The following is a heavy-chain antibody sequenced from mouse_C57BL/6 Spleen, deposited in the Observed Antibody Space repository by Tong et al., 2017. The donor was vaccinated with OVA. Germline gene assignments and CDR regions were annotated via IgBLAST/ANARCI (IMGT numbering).Heavy chain of an antibody. CDR2: IYPGDGDT. D-gene: IGHD2-3*01. CDR1: GYAFSSYW. CDR3: ARAQDGYYGDYYAMDY. V-gene: IGHV1-80*01. J-gene: IGHJ4*01. Sequence: VQLQESGAELVKPGASVKISCKASGYAFSSYWMNWVKQRPGKGLEWIGQIYPGDGDTNYNGKFKGKATLTADKSSSTAYKQLSSLTSEDSAVYFCARAQDGYYGDYYAMDYWGQGTSVTVSS.